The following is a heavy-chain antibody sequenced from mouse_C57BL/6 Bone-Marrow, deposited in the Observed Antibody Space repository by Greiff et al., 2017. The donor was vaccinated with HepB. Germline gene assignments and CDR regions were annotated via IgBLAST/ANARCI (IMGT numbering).Heavy chain of an antibody. D-gene: IGHD2-10*02. CDR2: ISNGGGST. CDR3: ARRGYGTYAMDY. V-gene: IGHV5-12*01. CDR1: GFTFSDYY. Sequence: EVQVVESGGGLVQPGGSLKLSCAASGFTFSDYYMYWVRQTPEKRLEWVAYISNGGGSTYYPDTVKGRFTISRDNAKNTRYLQMSRLKSEDTAMYYCARRGYGTYAMDYWGQGTSVTVSS. J-gene: IGHJ4*01.